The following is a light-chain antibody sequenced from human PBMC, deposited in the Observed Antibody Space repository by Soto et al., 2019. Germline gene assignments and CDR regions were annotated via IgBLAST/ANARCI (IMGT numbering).Light chain of an antibody. Sequence: QTVLTQPTSVSGSAGQSTTIACTGNIHDIGAYDYVSWYQQHPGKAPRLLIYGVRNRPSGIPSRFSASKSGLTASLTISGLQAEDEADYYCASFTTNRVSVFGPGTKVTVL. V-gene: IGLV2-14*01. J-gene: IGLJ1*01. CDR2: GVR. CDR1: IHDIGAYDY. CDR3: ASFTTNRVSV.